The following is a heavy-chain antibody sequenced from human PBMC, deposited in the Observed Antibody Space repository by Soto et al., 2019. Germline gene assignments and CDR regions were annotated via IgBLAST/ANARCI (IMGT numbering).Heavy chain of an antibody. V-gene: IGHV3-21*02. J-gene: IGHJ3*01. CDR1: GFPFSSFQ. CDR3: ARGVNDAFDV. Sequence: VQLVESGGGLVQPGGSLRLSCAASGFPFSSFQMNWVRQAPGKGLEWVSSISSLGNYIFHADSVKGRFTISRDVANKSVFLQMNSLRGEDTAIYYCARGVNDAFDVWGQGTVVSVST. CDR2: ISSLGNYI.